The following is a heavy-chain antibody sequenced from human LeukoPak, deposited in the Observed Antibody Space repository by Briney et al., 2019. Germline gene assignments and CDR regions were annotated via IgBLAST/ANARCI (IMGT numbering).Heavy chain of an antibody. D-gene: IGHD6-13*01. Sequence: SETLSLTCAVYGGSFSGYYWSWIRQPPGKGLEWIGEINHSGSTNYNPSLKSRVTISVDSSKNQFSLKLTSVTAADTAVYYCARVAQQLVLFYFDLWGRGTLVTVSS. J-gene: IGHJ2*01. V-gene: IGHV4-34*01. CDR3: ARVAQQLVLFYFDL. CDR2: INHSGST. CDR1: GGSFSGYY.